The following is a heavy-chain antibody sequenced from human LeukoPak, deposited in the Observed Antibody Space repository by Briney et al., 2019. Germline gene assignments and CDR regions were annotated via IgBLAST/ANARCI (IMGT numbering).Heavy chain of an antibody. V-gene: IGHV1-18*01. CDR1: GYTFTSYG. CDR3: ARPLRGYCSGGSCYKGILVY. CDR2: ISAYNGNT. J-gene: IGHJ4*02. D-gene: IGHD2-15*01. Sequence: ASVKVSCKASGYTFTSYGISWVRQAPGQGLEWMGWISAYNGNTNYAQKLQGRVTMTTDTSTSTAYMELSSLRSEDTAVYYCARPLRGYCSGGSCYKGILVYWGQGTLVTVSS.